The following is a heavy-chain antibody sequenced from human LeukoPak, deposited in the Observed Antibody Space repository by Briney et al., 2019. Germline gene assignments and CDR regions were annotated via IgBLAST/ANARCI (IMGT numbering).Heavy chain of an antibody. V-gene: IGHV3-23*01. CDR2: ISGSGGST. CDR1: GFTFSSYA. J-gene: IGHJ3*02. Sequence: GGSLRLSCAASGFTFSSYAMSWVRQAPGKGPEWVSAISGSGGSTYYADSVKGRFTISRDNSKNTLYLQMNSLRAEDTAVYYCAKDRYSSIAFDIWGQGTMVTVSS. CDR3: AKDRYSSIAFDI. D-gene: IGHD5-18*01.